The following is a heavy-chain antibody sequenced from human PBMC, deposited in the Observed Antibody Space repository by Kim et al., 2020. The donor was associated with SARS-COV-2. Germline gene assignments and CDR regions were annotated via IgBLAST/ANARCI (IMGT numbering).Heavy chain of an antibody. Sequence: SETLSLTCTVSGGSISSSSCYWGWIRQPPGKGLEWIGSIYYSGSTYYNPTLKSRVPISVDTSKNQFTLKLSSVTAADTAVYYCARQAPPPTIFGVVIRLGGWFDPWGQGTLVTVSS. CDR1: GGSISSSSCY. J-gene: IGHJ5*02. CDR2: IYYSGST. CDR3: ARQAPPPTIFGVVIRLGGWFDP. D-gene: IGHD3-3*01. V-gene: IGHV4-39*01.